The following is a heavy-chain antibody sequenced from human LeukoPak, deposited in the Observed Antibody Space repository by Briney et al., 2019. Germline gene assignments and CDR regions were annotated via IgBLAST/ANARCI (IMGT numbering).Heavy chain of an antibody. V-gene: IGHV3-48*03. Sequence: GGSLRLSCAASGFTFSSYEMNWVRQAPGKGLEWVSYISSSGSTIYYADSVKGRFTISRDNAKNSLYLQMNSLRAEDTAVDYCARTDISQLGFDYWGQGTLVTVSS. CDR1: GFTFSSYE. CDR3: ARTDISQLGFDY. J-gene: IGHJ4*02. CDR2: ISSSGSTI. D-gene: IGHD6-6*01.